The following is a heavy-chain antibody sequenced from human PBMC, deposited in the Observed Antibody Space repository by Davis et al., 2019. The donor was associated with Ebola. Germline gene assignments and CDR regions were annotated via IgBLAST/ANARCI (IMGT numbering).Heavy chain of an antibody. D-gene: IGHD3-9*01. CDR1: GGSISSGGYY. Sequence: MPSETLSLTCTVSGGSISSGGYYWSWIRQHPGKGLEWIGYIYYSGSTNYNPSLKSRVTISVDTSKNQFSLKLSSVTAADTAVYYYATIRYFAYWGQGTLVTVSS. V-gene: IGHV4-61*08. J-gene: IGHJ4*02. CDR2: IYYSGST. CDR3: ATIRYFAY.